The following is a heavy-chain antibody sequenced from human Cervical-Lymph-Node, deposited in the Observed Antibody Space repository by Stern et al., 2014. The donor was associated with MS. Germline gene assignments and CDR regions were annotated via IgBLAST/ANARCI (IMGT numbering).Heavy chain of an antibody. J-gene: IGHJ2*01. V-gene: IGHV3-48*02. D-gene: IGHD7-27*01. CDR3: ARVRSGRYFDL. CDR1: GFIFSNAA. Sequence: EVHLVESGGGLVQPGGSLRLSCVASGFIFSNAAFTWVRQAPGKGLEWVSYICPRSDTIYYGDSVKGRFTISRDNAVNSLYLQMNSLRDGDTAVYYCARVRSGRYFDLWGRGTLVTVSS. CDR2: ICPRSDTI.